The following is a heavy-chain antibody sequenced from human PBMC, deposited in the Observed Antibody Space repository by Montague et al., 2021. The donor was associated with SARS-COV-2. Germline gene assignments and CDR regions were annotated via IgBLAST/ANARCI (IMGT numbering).Heavy chain of an antibody. CDR1: GFTFSSYW. D-gene: IGHD3-10*01. Sequence: SLRLSCAASGFTFSSYWMSWVRQAPGKGLEWVANIKQDGSEKYYVDSVKGRFTISRDNAKNSLYLQMNSLRAEDTAVYYCARDFYGSGSSYYYYGMDVWGQGTTATVSS. CDR3: ARDFYGSGSSYYYYGMDV. J-gene: IGHJ6*02. CDR2: IKQDGSEK. V-gene: IGHV3-7*01.